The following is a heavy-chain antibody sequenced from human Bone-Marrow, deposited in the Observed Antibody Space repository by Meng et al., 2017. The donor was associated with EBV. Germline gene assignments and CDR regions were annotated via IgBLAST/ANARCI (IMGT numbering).Heavy chain of an antibody. CDR1: GFSFSRYW. J-gene: IGHJ4*02. V-gene: IGHV3-74*01. CDR3: SRDLAGSDDY. CDR2: INEDGTIT. D-gene: IGHD1-14*01. Sequence: EVQLVESGGALVQPGGSLRLSCAASGFSFSRYWMHWVRQVPGKGLVWVSRINEDGTITNYADSVKGRFTISRDNAKNTLYLQMNNLRAEDTAVYYCSRDLAGSDDYWGRGTLVTVSS.